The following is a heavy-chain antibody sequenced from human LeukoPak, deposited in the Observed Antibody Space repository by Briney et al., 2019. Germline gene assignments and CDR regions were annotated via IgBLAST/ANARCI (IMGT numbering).Heavy chain of an antibody. D-gene: IGHD1-1*01. V-gene: IGHV3-74*01. CDR1: GFTFSSYW. CDR2: INFDGSST. Sequence: GGSLRLSCAASGFTFSSYWVHWVRQAPGKGLVWVSRINFDGSSTTYADSVKGRFTISRDNAKNTLYLQMNSLRVEDTAVYYCARPLSSNCRIDPWGQGTLVTVSS. J-gene: IGHJ5*02. CDR3: ARPLSSNCRIDP.